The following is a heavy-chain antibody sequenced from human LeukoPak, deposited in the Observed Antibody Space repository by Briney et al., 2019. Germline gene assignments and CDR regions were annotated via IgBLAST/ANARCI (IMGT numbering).Heavy chain of an antibody. Sequence: SVKVSCKASGGTFSSYAISWVRQAPGQGLEWMGRIIPILGIANYAQKSQGRVTITADKSTSTAYMELSSLRSEDTAVYYCARGSEVAGYSTYYFDYWGQGTLVTVSS. CDR1: GGTFSSYA. CDR3: ARGSEVAGYSTYYFDY. V-gene: IGHV1-69*04. D-gene: IGHD5-12*01. J-gene: IGHJ4*02. CDR2: IIPILGIA.